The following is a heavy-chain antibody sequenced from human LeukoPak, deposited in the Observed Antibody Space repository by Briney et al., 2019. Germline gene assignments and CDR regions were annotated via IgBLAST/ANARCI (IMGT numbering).Heavy chain of an antibody. Sequence: PSETLSLTCTVSGGSINSYYWSWIRQPPGKGLEWIGYIYYIGSTNYNPSLKSRVTISVDTSKNQFSLKLSSVTAADTAVYYCARAYYDFWSGYSTLGRFDPWGQGTLVTVSS. V-gene: IGHV4-59*12. CDR3: ARAYYDFWSGYSTLGRFDP. J-gene: IGHJ5*02. D-gene: IGHD3-3*01. CDR1: GGSINSYY. CDR2: IYYIGST.